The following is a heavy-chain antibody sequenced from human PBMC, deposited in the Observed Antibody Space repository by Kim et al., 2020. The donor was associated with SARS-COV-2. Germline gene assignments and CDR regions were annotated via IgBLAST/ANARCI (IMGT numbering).Heavy chain of an antibody. V-gene: IGHV3-48*03. Sequence: GGSLRLSCVASGLTFRNYEMNWVRQAPGKGLEWISKISSSSTTISHADSVRGRSTISRDNAKNSVYLQMNSLRAEDTAVYYCAGTKGGYGGAGDFVYWGEEPVVTVFS. CDR1: GLTFRNYE. D-gene: IGHD5-12*01. CDR3: AGTKGGYGGAGDFVY. J-gene: IGHJ4*01. CDR2: ISSSSTTI.